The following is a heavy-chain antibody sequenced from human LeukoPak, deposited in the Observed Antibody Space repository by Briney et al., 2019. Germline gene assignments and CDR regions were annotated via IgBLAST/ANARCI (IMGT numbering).Heavy chain of an antibody. CDR1: GYSFTSYW. Sequence: HGESLKISCKGSGYSFTSYWIGGVRQLPGKGLEWIGIIYPGESDTRYSPSFQGQVTISADKSIRTPYLQSSSLTASDTAMYYCARQHGDYYFDSWGQGTLVTVSS. CDR3: ARQHGDYYFDS. J-gene: IGHJ4*02. CDR2: IYPGESDT. V-gene: IGHV5-51*01. D-gene: IGHD4-17*01.